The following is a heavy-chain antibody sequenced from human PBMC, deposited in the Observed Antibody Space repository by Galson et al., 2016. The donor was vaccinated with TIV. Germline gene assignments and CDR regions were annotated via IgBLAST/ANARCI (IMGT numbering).Heavy chain of an antibody. Sequence: SVKVSCKASGGTFNKYAISWVRQAPGQGLEWMGRIIPLLGMANYAQKFQGRVTITADHSTSTACMELTSLRSDDTAMYYCARSRDSSGPEAFWGQGTLVTVSS. V-gene: IGHV1-69*04. CDR2: IIPLLGMA. D-gene: IGHD3-22*01. CDR1: GGTFNKYA. J-gene: IGHJ4*02. CDR3: ARSRDSSGPEAF.